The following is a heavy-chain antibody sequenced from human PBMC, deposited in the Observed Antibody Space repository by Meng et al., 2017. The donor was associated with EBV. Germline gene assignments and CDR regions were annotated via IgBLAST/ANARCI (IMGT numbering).Heavy chain of an antibody. Sequence: GGSISSSNWWSWVRQPPGKGLEWIGEIYHSGSTNYNPSLKSRVTISVDKSKNQFSLKLSSVTAADTAVYYCARDRGGYYDSSGYYADRGQGTLVTVSS. J-gene: IGHJ4*02. V-gene: IGHV4-4*02. CDR1: GGSISSSNW. D-gene: IGHD3-22*01. CDR3: ARDRGGYYDSSGYYAD. CDR2: IYHSGST.